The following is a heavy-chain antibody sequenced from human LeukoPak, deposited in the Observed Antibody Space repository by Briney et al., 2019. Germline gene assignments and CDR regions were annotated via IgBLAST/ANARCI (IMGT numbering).Heavy chain of an antibody. J-gene: IGHJ4*02. CDR1: GFTFSSYA. CDR2: ISGSGDNT. V-gene: IGHV3-23*01. D-gene: IGHD3-10*01. CDR3: AKDRDGGSGTYYNRFDY. Sequence: PGGSLRLSCSASGFTFSSYAMSWVRQAPGKGLEWVSAISGSGDNTHYADSVKGRFTISRDNSQSTLYLQMNSLSAGDTAVYYCAKDRDGGSGTYYNRFDYWGQGTLVTVSA.